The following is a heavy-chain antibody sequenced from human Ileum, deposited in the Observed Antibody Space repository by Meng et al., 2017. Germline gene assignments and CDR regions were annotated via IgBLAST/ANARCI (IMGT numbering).Heavy chain of an antibody. D-gene: IGHD5-18*01. V-gene: IGHV3-23*05. CDR1: GCTCSSYA. CDR3: AKNPGYSSGSYYFDY. Sequence: EVQRLESGGGVVQPGGSRRLSCAASGCTCSSYAMSWVRQAPGKGLEWVGNSTYYADSVKGRFTISRDDSKNTLYLRMNSLRAEDTAVYFCAKNPGYSSGSYYFDYWGQGTLVTVSS. CDR2: GNST. J-gene: IGHJ4*02.